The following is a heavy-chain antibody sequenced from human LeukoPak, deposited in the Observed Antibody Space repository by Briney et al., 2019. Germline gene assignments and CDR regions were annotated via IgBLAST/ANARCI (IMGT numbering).Heavy chain of an antibody. CDR1: GGSISSSSYY. V-gene: IGHV4-39*07. Sequence: PSETLSLTCTVSGGSISSSSYYWGWIRQPPGKGLEWIGSIYYSGSTNYNPSLKSRVTISVDTSKNQFSLKLSSVTAADTAVYYCARGKWDYVWGSYRPHVDYWGQGTLVTVSS. CDR2: IYYSGST. D-gene: IGHD3-16*02. CDR3: ARGKWDYVWGSYRPHVDY. J-gene: IGHJ4*02.